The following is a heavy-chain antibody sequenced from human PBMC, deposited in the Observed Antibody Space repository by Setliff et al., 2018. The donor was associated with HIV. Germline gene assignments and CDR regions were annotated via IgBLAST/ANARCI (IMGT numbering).Heavy chain of an antibody. Sequence: SETLSLTCTVSGYSINTHYWSWIRQPPGKGLEWIGCISHSGNTNFNPSLNSRVTISLDTSKNQFSLRLTSLTAADTAIYYCSRSTVGAGASFPWGRGILVTVSS. CDR1: GYSINTHY. J-gene: IGHJ5*02. CDR2: ISHSGNT. D-gene: IGHD1-26*01. V-gene: IGHV4-59*11. CDR3: SRSTVGAGASFP.